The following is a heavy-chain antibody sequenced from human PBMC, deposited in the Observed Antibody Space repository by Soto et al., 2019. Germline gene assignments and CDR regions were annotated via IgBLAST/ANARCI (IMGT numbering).Heavy chain of an antibody. CDR1: GGSISSYY. CDR3: ARDTAMDTAYYYYGMDV. J-gene: IGHJ6*02. Sequence: SSETLSLTCTVSGGSISSYYWSWIRQPPGKGLEWIGYIYYSGSTNYNPSLKSRVTISVDTSKNQFSLKLSSVTAADTAVYYCARDTAMDTAYYYYGMDVWGQGTTVTVSS. CDR2: IYYSGST. V-gene: IGHV4-59*01. D-gene: IGHD5-18*01.